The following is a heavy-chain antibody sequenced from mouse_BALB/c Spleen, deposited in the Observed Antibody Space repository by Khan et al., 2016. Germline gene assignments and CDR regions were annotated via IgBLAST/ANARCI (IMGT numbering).Heavy chain of an antibody. CDR3: ARWAYYGSYLFAC. D-gene: IGHD2-10*01. CDR2: INPSTGYT. V-gene: IGHV1-7*01. J-gene: IGHJ3*01. Sequence: QVQLKESGAELAKPGASVKMSCKASGYTFTSYWMHWVKQRPGQGLEWIGYINPSTGYTEYNQKFKDKATLTADKSSSTAYMQLSSLTSEDSAVYYCARWAYYGSYLFACWGQGTLVTVSA. CDR1: GYTFTSYW.